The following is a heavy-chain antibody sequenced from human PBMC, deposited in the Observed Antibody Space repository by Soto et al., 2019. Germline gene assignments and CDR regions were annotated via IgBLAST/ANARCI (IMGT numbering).Heavy chain of an antibody. CDR2: IGAYYGNT. CDR3: ASDLYHAFVRYYSYGMDV. Sequence: QFQLVQSGTEVKKPGASVKVSCKASGYTFINYGITWVRQAPGQGLEWMGWIGAYYGNTKYAEKFQGRVTMTTDTSTSTAYMEIRSLRSDDPAVYYCASDLYHAFVRYYSYGMDVWGQGTTVTVSS. V-gene: IGHV1-18*01. J-gene: IGHJ6*02. D-gene: IGHD6-6*01. CDR1: GYTFINYG.